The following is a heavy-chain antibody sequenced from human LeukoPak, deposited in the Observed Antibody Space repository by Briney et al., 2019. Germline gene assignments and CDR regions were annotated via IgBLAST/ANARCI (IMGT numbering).Heavy chain of an antibody. J-gene: IGHJ4*02. CDR2: IYYSGST. D-gene: IGHD2-2*01. CDR3: ASEEVTAALFDY. CDR1: GGSISSSSYY. Sequence: SETLSLTCTVSGGSISSSSYYWGWIRQPPGKGLEWIGSIYYSGSTYYNPSLKSRVTISVDTSKNQFSLKLSSVTATDTAVYYCASEEVTAALFDYWGQGTLVTVSS. V-gene: IGHV4-39*01.